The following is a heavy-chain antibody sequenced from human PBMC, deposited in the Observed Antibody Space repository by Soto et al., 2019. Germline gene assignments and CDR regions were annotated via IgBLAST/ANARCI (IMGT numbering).Heavy chain of an antibody. Sequence: PSETLSLTCNVSGGSIVGYYCSFIRQAPWKGLEYIGYIYYRGSTNYNSSLKSRVTMSVDTSRNQFSLKMNSVTAADTAVYYCARQQLLPFYYALDVWGQGTTVTVSS. V-gene: IGHV4-59*01. CDR1: GGSIVGYY. D-gene: IGHD1-26*01. J-gene: IGHJ6*02. CDR2: IYYRGST. CDR3: ARQQLLPFYYALDV.